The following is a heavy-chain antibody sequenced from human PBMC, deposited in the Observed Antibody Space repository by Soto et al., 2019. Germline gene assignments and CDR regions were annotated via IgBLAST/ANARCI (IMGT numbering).Heavy chain of an antibody. CDR1: GGSISSYY. CDR3: ARGYYDFWSGYYTFFDY. V-gene: IGHV4-59*01. CDR2: IYYSGST. Sequence: SETLSLTCTVSGGSISSYYWSWIRQPPGKGLEWIGYIYYSGSTNYNPSLKSRVTISVDTSKNQFSLKLSSVTAADTAVYYCARGYYDFWSGYYTFFDYWGQGTLVTVSS. D-gene: IGHD3-3*01. J-gene: IGHJ4*02.